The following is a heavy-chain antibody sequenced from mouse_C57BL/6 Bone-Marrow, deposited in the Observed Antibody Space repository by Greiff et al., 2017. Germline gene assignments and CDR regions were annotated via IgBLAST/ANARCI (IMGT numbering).Heavy chain of an antibody. CDR1: GYTFTDYE. CDR3: TRFHYDLYYYAMDY. CDR2: IDPETGGT. V-gene: IGHV1-15*01. Sequence: VHLVESGAELVRPGASVTLSCKASGYTFTDYEMHWVKQTPVHGLEWIGAIDPETGGTAYNQKFKGKAILTADKSSSTAYMELRSLTSEDSAVYYCTRFHYDLYYYAMDYWGQGTSVTVSS. J-gene: IGHJ4*01. D-gene: IGHD2-4*01.